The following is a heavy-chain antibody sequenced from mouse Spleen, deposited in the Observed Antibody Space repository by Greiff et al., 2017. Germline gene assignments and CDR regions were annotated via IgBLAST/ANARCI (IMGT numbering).Heavy chain of an antibody. V-gene: IGHV5-17*02. Sequence: EVQLQESGGGLVQPGGSRKLSCAASGFTFSSFGMHWVRQAPEKGLEWVAYISSGSSTIYYADTVKGRFTISRDNPKNTLFLQMTSLRSEDTAMYYCARSTTVVATPYAMDYWGQGTSVTVSS. CDR2: ISSGSSTI. CDR1: GFTFSSFG. CDR3: ARSTTVVATPYAMDY. J-gene: IGHJ4*01. D-gene: IGHD1-1*01.